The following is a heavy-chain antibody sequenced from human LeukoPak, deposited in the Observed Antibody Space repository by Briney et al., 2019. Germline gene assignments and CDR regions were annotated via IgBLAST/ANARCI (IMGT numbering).Heavy chain of an antibody. J-gene: IGHJ3*02. Sequence: GGSLRLSCAASGFTFSSYSMNWVRQAPGKGLEWVSSISSSSSYVYYADSVKGRFTISRDNAKNSLYLQMNSLRAGDTAVYYCARSSGALENAFDIWGQGTTVTVSS. V-gene: IGHV3-21*01. CDR1: GFTFSSYS. D-gene: IGHD7-27*01. CDR2: ISSSSSYV. CDR3: ARSSGALENAFDI.